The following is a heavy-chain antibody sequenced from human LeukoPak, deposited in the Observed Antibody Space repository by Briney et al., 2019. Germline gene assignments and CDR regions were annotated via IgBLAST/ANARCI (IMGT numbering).Heavy chain of an antibody. CDR3: AKQPADYVWGSYRPMPSGHYFDY. CDR2: ISGSGGST. CDR1: GFTFSSYG. Sequence: PGGTLRLSCAASGFTFSSYGMSWVRQAPGKGLEWVSAISGSGGSTYYADSVKGRFTISRDNSKNTLYLQMNSLRAEDTAVYYCAKQPADYVWGSYRPMPSGHYFDYWGQGTLVTVSS. D-gene: IGHD3-16*02. J-gene: IGHJ4*02. V-gene: IGHV3-23*01.